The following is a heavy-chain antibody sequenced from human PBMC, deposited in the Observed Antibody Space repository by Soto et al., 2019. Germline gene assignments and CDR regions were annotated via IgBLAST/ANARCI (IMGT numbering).Heavy chain of an antibody. V-gene: IGHV5-10-1*01. Sequence: GESLKISCKGSGYIFGGYWITWVRQEPGKGLEWMGRIDPSDSQTYYSPSFRGHVTISATKSITTVFLQWSSLRASDTAMYYCARQIYDSDTGPNFQYYFDSWGQGTPVTVSS. CDR3: ARQIYDSDTGPNFQYYFDS. J-gene: IGHJ4*02. CDR1: GYIFGGYW. CDR2: IDPSDSQT. D-gene: IGHD3-22*01.